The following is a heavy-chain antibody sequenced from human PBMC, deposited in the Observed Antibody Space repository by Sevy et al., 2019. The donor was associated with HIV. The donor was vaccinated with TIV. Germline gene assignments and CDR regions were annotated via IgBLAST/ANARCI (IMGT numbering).Heavy chain of an antibody. V-gene: IGHV3-23*01. CDR3: AREGCTKPHDY. CDR2: LSFGCGEI. J-gene: IGHJ4*02. D-gene: IGHD2-8*01. Sequence: GESLKISCVASGFTFGKYSMSWVRQPPGKGLEWVSTLSFGCGEINYAGSVKGRFTISRDNSKSSVYLQMNNLRPEDTAVYYCAREGCTKPHDYWGQGTLVTVSS. CDR1: GFTFGKYS.